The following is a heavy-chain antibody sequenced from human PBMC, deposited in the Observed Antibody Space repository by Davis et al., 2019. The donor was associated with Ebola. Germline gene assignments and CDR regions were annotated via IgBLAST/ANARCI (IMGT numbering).Heavy chain of an antibody. V-gene: IGHV4-59*01. CDR1: GGSISSYY. D-gene: IGHD2-15*01. Sequence: MPSETLSLTCTVSGGSISSYYWSWIRQPPGKGLEWIGYIYYSVSTNYNPSLKSRVTISVDTSKNQFSLKLSSVTAADTAVYYCARGERDCSGGSCGIGAFDIWGQGTMVTVSS. J-gene: IGHJ3*02. CDR3: ARGERDCSGGSCGIGAFDI. CDR2: IYYSVST.